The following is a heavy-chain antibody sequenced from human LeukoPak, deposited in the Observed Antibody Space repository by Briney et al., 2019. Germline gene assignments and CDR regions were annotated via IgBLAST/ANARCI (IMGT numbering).Heavy chain of an antibody. D-gene: IGHD3-16*02. CDR2: ISNDGKTK. V-gene: IGHV3-30*01. CDR1: GFTFSGYA. Sequence: GGSLRLSCAASGFTFSGYAMHWVRQAPGKGLEWLALISNDGKTKYYAGSVQGRFTISRDNSQNTLHLQMNSLRTEDTAIYYCARDRLLGGIHTSFDYWGQGTLVTVSS. CDR3: ARDRLLGGIHTSFDY. J-gene: IGHJ4*02.